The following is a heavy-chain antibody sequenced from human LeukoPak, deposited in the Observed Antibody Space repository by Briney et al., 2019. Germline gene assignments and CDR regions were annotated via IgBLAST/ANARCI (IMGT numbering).Heavy chain of an antibody. D-gene: IGHD1-26*01. CDR1: GFTFSAYW. CDR3: VREDLGVDY. CDR2: LYVNENR. V-gene: IGHV3-53*01. J-gene: IGHJ4*02. Sequence: GGSLRLSCAASGFTFSAYWMSWVRQAPGKGLEWISILYVNENRYYADSVKGRFIISRDTSKNTLYLQMNSLRAEDTAMYYCVREDLGVDYWGQGTLVTVSS.